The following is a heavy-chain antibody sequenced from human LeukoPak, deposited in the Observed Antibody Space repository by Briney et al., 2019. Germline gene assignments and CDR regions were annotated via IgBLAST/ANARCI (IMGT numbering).Heavy chain of an antibody. D-gene: IGHD5-24*01. J-gene: IGHJ4*02. CDR2: IYYSGST. CDR3: ARGGRDGYIWV. V-gene: IGHV4-31*03. CDR1: GGSISSGGYY. Sequence: SQTLSLTCTVSGGSISSGGYYWSWLRQHPGKGLEWIGYIYYSGSTYYNPSLKSRVAISVDTSKNQFSLKLSSVTAADTAVYYCARGGRDGYIWVWGQGTLVTGSS.